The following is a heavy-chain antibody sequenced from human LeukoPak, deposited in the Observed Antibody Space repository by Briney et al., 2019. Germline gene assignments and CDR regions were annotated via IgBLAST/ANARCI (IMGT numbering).Heavy chain of an antibody. V-gene: IGHV1-8*01. CDR3: ARSFGWRSSAVSY. Sequence: ASVNVSCKAAGYTFASYDINWVRQASGQGVEWMGWMNPNSGNTGYAQKFQGRVTMTRNTSISTAYMELSSLRSEDTAVYYCARSFGWRSSAVSYWGQGTLVTVSS. CDR2: MNPNSGNT. CDR1: GYTFASYD. D-gene: IGHD6-6*01. J-gene: IGHJ4*02.